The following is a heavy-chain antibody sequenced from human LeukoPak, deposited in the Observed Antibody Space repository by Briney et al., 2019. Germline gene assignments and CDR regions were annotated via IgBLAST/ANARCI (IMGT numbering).Heavy chain of an antibody. CDR1: GGSISGYY. V-gene: IGHV4-59*08. CDR3: ARRLRLSSSWAYFDF. Sequence: SETLTLTCTVSGGSISGYYWGWIRQSPGKGLEWIGYIHSSWSTNYNASLNSRLTISVDTSKNQFSLKLTSVTATDTAVYYCARRLRLSSSWAYFDFWGQGTPVTVSS. J-gene: IGHJ4*02. CDR2: IHSSWST. D-gene: IGHD6-13*01.